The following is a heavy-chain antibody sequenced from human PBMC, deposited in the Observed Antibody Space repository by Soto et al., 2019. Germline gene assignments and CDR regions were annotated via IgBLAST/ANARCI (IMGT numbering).Heavy chain of an antibody. D-gene: IGHD5-12*01. CDR3: ARGQEGIVATH. CDR2: VKHWGGT. V-gene: IGHV4-34*01. J-gene: IGHJ4*02. CDR1: GASFTGYY. Sequence: QVQLQQWGAGLLKPSETLSLTCAVSGASFTGYYWSWIRQPPGKGLEWIGEVKHWGGTNYSPSLRGRVTISADTSKNQFPLQLNSVTGADTAVYYCARGQEGIVATHWDQGTLVTVSS.